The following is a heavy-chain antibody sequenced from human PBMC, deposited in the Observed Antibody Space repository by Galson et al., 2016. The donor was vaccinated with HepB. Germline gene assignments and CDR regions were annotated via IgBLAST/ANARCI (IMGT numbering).Heavy chain of an antibody. J-gene: IGHJ4*02. CDR2: VSGSGGIT. CDR3: ASACSSTTCYGDFDY. Sequence: SLRLSCAVSGFTFDNHAMSWVRQAPGKGLEWVSGVSGSGGITYYADSVKGRFAISRDNSKNTLYLQMNSLRAEDTAVYYCASACSSTTCYGDFDYWGQGTLVTVSS. V-gene: IGHV3-23*01. D-gene: IGHD2-2*01. CDR1: GFTFDNHA.